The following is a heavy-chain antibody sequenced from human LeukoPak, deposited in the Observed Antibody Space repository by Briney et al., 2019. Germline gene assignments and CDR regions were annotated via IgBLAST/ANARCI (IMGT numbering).Heavy chain of an antibody. CDR1: GFTFSSYA. J-gene: IGHJ5*02. D-gene: IGHD6-13*01. CDR2: ISYDGSNK. Sequence: GGSLRLSCAASGFTFSSYAMHWVRQAPGKGLEWVAVISYDGSNKYYADSVKGRFTISRDNSKNTLYLQMNSLRAEDTAVYYCATTWAAAGTWGQGTLVTVSS. V-gene: IGHV3-30-3*01. CDR3: ATTWAAAGT.